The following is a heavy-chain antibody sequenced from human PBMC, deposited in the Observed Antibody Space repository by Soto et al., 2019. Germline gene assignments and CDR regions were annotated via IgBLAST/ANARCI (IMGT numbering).Heavy chain of an antibody. J-gene: IGHJ3*02. D-gene: IGHD3-22*01. CDR1: GGSISSGGYY. CDR2: IYYSGST. Sequence: SETLSLTCTVSGGSISSGGYYWSWIRQHPGKGLERIGYIYYSGSTYYNPSLKSRVTISVDTSKNQFSLKLSSVTAADTAVYYCARDDAMYYYDSSGYYGPFDIWGQGTMVTVSS. V-gene: IGHV4-31*03. CDR3: ARDDAMYYYDSSGYYGPFDI.